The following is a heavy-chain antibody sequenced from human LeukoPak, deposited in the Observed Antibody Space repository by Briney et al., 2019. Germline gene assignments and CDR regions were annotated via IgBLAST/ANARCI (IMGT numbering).Heavy chain of an antibody. Sequence: GGSLRLSCAPSGVTFYDYAIHCGRQAPGERLGWGSGISWNSVSIGYADSVKGRFTISRDNAKKSLYLQMNSLRAEDTALYYCAKDLSSGWYGDAFDIWGQGTMVTVSS. CDR2: ISWNSVSI. V-gene: IGHV3-9*01. J-gene: IGHJ3*02. D-gene: IGHD6-19*01. CDR3: AKDLSSGWYGDAFDI. CDR1: GVTFYDYA.